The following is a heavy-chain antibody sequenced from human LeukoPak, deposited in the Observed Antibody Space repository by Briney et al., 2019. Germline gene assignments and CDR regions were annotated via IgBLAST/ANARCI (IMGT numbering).Heavy chain of an antibody. Sequence: GGSLRLSCAASGFTFSSYDMHWVRQAPGKGLEWVSAIGTAGDTYYPGSVKGRFTISRENAKNSLYLQMNSLRAGDTAVYYCARGKHVVGAPDPPDYWGQGTLVTVSS. J-gene: IGHJ4*02. CDR3: ARGKHVVGAPDPPDY. D-gene: IGHD1-26*01. CDR2: IGTAGDT. V-gene: IGHV3-13*01. CDR1: GFTFSSYD.